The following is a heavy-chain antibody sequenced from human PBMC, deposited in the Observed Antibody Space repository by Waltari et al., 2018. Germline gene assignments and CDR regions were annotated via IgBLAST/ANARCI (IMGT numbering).Heavy chain of an antibody. V-gene: IGHV3-15*07. CDR3: ATDPTFGY. Sequence: QLVESGGGLVEPGGSLRLSCAASFSTFTDAWMNWVRQAPGKGLEGVCRSKSKTDGWATDYAAFVKGRFTISREDSKNTLYLQMDSLKTEDTAVYYCATDPTFGYWGQGTLVTVSS. J-gene: IGHJ4*02. CDR1: FSTFTDAW. D-gene: IGHD3-10*01. CDR2: SKSKTDGWAT.